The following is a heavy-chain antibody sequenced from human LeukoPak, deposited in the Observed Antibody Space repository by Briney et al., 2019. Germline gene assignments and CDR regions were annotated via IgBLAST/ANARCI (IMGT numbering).Heavy chain of an antibody. CDR2: ISAYNGNT. J-gene: IGHJ5*02. CDR3: ARDRWGYCSSTSCYFAWFDP. Sequence: GASVKVSCKASGYTFTSYGISWVRQAPGQGLEWMGWISAYNGNTNYAQKFQGRVTITADESTSTAYMELSSLRSEDTAVYYCARDRWGYCSSTSCYFAWFDPWGQGTLVTVSS. D-gene: IGHD2-2*01. CDR1: GYTFTSYG. V-gene: IGHV1-18*01.